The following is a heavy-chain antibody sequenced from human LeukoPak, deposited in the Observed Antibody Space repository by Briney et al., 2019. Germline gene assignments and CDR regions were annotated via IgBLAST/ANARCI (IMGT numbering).Heavy chain of an antibody. Sequence: SETLSPTCTVSGGSVSSGSYYWSWIRQPPGKGLEWIGYIYYSGSTNYNPSLKSRVTISVDTSKNQFSLKLSSVTAADTAVYYCARERVDIVATFDYWGQGTLVTVSS. CDR3: ARERVDIVATFDY. J-gene: IGHJ4*02. CDR1: GGSVSSGSYY. CDR2: IYYSGST. D-gene: IGHD5-12*01. V-gene: IGHV4-61*01.